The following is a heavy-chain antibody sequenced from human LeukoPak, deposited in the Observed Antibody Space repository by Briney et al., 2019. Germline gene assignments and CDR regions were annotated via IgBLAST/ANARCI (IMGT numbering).Heavy chain of an antibody. J-gene: IGHJ4*02. CDR3: AKDESSDPFGYFDY. V-gene: IGHV3-23*01. Sequence: PGGSLRLSCAASGFTFSTYSMNWVRQAPGKGLEWVSAISGSGGSTYYADSVKGRFTISRDNSKNTLYLQMNSLRAEDTAVYYCAKDESSDPFGYFDYWGQGTLVTVSS. CDR2: ISGSGGST. CDR1: GFTFSTYS. D-gene: IGHD6-25*01.